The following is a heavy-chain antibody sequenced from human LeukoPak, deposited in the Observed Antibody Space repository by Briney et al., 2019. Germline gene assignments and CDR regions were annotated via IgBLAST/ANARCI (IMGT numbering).Heavy chain of an antibody. J-gene: IGHJ3*02. V-gene: IGHV3-66*01. CDR1: GLLVSSNY. D-gene: IGHD5-18*01. CDR2: IDSTGSK. CDR3: ARRERLGYSYGRGTLDI. Sequence: GGSLRLSCVASGLLVSSNYMSWVRQAPGKGLEWVSFIDSTGSKYYADSVKGRFTISRDNSRNTLYLQMNSLRVEDTAVYYCARRERLGYSYGRGTLDIWGQGTMVTVSS.